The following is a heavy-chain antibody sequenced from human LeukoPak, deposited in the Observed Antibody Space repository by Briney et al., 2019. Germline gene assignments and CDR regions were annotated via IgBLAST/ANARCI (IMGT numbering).Heavy chain of an antibody. J-gene: IGHJ6*02. D-gene: IGHD3-3*01. Sequence: TSSETLPLTCTVSGGSISSYYWSWVRQPPGKGLEGIGYIFYTGSTIYNPSLKSRVTISVDTSKNQFSLKMTSVTAADTAVYYCTREQRGYDSSDYYYYGMDVWGQGTTVTVSS. V-gene: IGHV4-59*01. CDR2: IFYTGST. CDR3: TREQRGYDSSDYYYYGMDV. CDR1: GGSISSYY.